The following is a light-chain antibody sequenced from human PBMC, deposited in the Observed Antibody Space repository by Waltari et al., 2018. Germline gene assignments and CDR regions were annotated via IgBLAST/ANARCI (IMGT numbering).Light chain of an antibody. V-gene: IGKV1-9*01. CDR1: QDINTY. CDR3: QQLNTYPYT. Sequence: QLTQSPSSLSASVGDRVTITCRASQDINTYLAWYQIKPGKAPKLLISTSSTLQTGVPSRFSGSGSGPDFTLTITSLQPEDLATYYCQQLNTYPYTFGQGTKLEIK. J-gene: IGKJ2*01. CDR2: TSS.